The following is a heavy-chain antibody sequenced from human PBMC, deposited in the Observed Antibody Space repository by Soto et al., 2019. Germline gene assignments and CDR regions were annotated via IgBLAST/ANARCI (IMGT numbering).Heavy chain of an antibody. Sequence: GGSLRLSCAASGFTFSNAWMNWVRQAPGKGLEWVGRIKSKTDGGTTDYAAPVKGRFTISRDDSKNTLYLQMNSLKTEDTAVYYCTTSYSSSWYPDYYYYGMDVWGQGTTVTVSS. CDR2: IKSKTDGGTT. D-gene: IGHD6-13*01. CDR3: TTSYSSSWYPDYYYYGMDV. V-gene: IGHV3-15*07. J-gene: IGHJ6*02. CDR1: GFTFSNAW.